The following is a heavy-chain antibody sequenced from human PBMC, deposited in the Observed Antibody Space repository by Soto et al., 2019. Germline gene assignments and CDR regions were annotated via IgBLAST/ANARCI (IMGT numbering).Heavy chain of an antibody. CDR1: GGTFSTST. J-gene: IGHJ4*02. D-gene: IGHD5-12*01. V-gene: IGHV1-69*08. CDR2: IIPIFGTG. Sequence: QVQLEQSGTEVKKPGSSVKVSRKASGGTFSTSTFTWVRQAPGQGLEWMGRIIPIFGTGDYAPKFQGRVLITADKSTSTVYMELSGLKAEDTAVFFCVRDAPIGSVFSGYDAIDSWGQGTLVTVSS. CDR3: VRDAPIGSVFSGYDAIDS.